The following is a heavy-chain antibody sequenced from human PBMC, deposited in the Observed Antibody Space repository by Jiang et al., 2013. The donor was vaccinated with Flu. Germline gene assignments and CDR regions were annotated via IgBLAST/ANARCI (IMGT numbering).Heavy chain of an antibody. CDR3: AKDGRYPERYGMDV. D-gene: IGHD1-14*01. Sequence: LEWVAIVLYDGTSKYYADSVKGRFTISRDESKRTLYLQMNSLRPEDTAVYYCAKDGRYPERYGMDVWGQGTTVTVSS. CDR2: VLYDGTSK. V-gene: IGHV3-30*18. J-gene: IGHJ6*02.